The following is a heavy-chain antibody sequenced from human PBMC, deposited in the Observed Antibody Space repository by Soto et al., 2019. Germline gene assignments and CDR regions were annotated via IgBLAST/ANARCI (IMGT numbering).Heavy chain of an antibody. CDR1: GCTFSDYY. V-gene: IGHV3-11*03. Sequence: GGSLRLSCAASGCTFSDYYMSWIRQAPGKRLEWVSYISGSSTYINYADSVKGRFTISRDNAENSVSLQMNSLRAEDTAVYYCARLVGVEAISAPVDYWGQGTLVTVSS. J-gene: IGHJ4*02. D-gene: IGHD2-15*01. CDR3: ARLVGVEAISAPVDY. CDR2: ISGSSTYI.